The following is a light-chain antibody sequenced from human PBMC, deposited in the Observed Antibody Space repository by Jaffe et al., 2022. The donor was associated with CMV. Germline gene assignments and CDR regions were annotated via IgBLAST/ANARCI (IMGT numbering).Light chain of an antibody. V-gene: IGLV3-19*01. J-gene: IGLJ1*01. CDR2: GKN. CDR1: SLRTFY. CDR3: NSRDSSGDYV. Sequence: SSGLTQDPAVSVALGQTVRITCQGDSLRTFYASWYQQKPGQAPVLVIYGKNNRPSGIPDRFSGSTSENTASLTITGAQAEDEADYFCNSRDSSGDYVFGIGTKVTVL.